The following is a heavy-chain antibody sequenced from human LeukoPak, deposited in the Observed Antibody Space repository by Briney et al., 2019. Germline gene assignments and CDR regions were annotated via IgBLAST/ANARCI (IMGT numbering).Heavy chain of an antibody. CDR1: GFSLRNYW. CDR2: TKPDGSAE. Sequence: PGGSLTLSCAASGFSLRNYWMGWVRQAPGKGLEWVANTKPDGSAEYYADSVRGRFTASRDNANNLLYLQMNRLRAEDTAVYYCARDGGLHTNFDYWGRGTLLTVSS. J-gene: IGHJ4*02. D-gene: IGHD2-15*01. V-gene: IGHV3-7*01. CDR3: ARDGGLHTNFDY.